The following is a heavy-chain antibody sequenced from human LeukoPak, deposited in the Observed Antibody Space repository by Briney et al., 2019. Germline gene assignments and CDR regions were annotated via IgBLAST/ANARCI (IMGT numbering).Heavy chain of an antibody. CDR1: GFTFSSYA. CDR2: ISGGGGST. V-gene: IGHV3-23*01. Sequence: GGSLRLSCAASGFTFSSYAMSWVRQAPGKGLEWVSTISGGGGSTYYADSVKGRFTISRDNSKNTLYLQMSSLRAEDTAIYYCAKGWNDGYWGQGTLVTVSS. J-gene: IGHJ4*02. D-gene: IGHD1-1*01. CDR3: AKGWNDGY.